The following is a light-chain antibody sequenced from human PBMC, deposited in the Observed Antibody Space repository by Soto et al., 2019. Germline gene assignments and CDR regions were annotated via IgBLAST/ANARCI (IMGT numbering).Light chain of an antibody. CDR2: DAS. CDR1: HDITSY. V-gene: IGKV1-33*01. CDR3: QKCDYLPI. Sequence: DIQMTQSPSSLSASVGDRVTITCQASHDITSYLNWYQHKPGKAPKLLIYDASILEARVPSRFSGRGSGTDFTFTISRLQPEDVATYDCQKCDYLPIFGPGTTVDFK. J-gene: IGKJ3*01.